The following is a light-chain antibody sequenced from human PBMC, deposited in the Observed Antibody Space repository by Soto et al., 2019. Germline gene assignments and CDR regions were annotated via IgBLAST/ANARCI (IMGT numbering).Light chain of an antibody. CDR3: CSYAGSSTVV. CDR2: EGS. CDR1: SSDVGSYNF. Sequence: QSALTQPASVSGSPGQSITISCTGTSSDVGSYNFVSWYQQYPGRAPKLMIYEGSQPPSGVSYCFSGSKSGNTASLTISGLQAEDEADYYSCSYAGSSTVVIGGGTKLTVL. V-gene: IGLV2-23*01. J-gene: IGLJ2*01.